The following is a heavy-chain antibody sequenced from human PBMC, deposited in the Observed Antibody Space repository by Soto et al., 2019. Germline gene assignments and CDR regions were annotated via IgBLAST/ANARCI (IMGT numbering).Heavy chain of an antibody. CDR1: GYTFTSYG. CDR2: ISAYNGNT. V-gene: IGHV1-18*01. Sequence: VASVKVSCKASGYTFTSYGISWVRQAPGQGLEWMGWISAYNGNTNYAQKLQGRVTMTTDTSTSTAYMELRSLRSDDTAVYYCASMKRLFGSDAFDIWGQGPMVTVSS. D-gene: IGHD3-10*02. CDR3: ASMKRLFGSDAFDI. J-gene: IGHJ3*02.